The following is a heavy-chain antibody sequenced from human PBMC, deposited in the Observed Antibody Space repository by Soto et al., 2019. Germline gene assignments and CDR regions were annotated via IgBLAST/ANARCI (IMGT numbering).Heavy chain of an antibody. CDR3: ARDYDYIWGSPFVAFDI. V-gene: IGHV1-18*01. CDR2: ISAYNGNT. CDR1: GYTFTSYG. J-gene: IGHJ3*02. D-gene: IGHD3-16*01. Sequence: ASVKVSCKASGYTFTSYGISWVRQAPGQGLEWMGWISAYNGNTNYAQKLQGRVTMTTDTSTSTAYMELRSLRSDDTAVYYCARDYDYIWGSPFVAFDIWGQGTMVTVSS.